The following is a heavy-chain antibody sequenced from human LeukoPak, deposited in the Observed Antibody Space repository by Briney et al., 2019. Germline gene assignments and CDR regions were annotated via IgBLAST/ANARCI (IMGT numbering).Heavy chain of an antibody. D-gene: IGHD2/OR15-2a*01. CDR1: GYTFTGQY. CDR2: INPDIGVT. CDR3: ARGALVNLLYYFDY. V-gene: IGHV1-2*02. J-gene: IGHJ4*01. Sequence: ASVKVSCKTSGYTFTGQYIHWVRQAPGHGLEWLGWINPDIGVTNYAQKFLGRVTMTRDTSISTAYMELSWLRSDDTAIYYCARGALVNLLYYFDYWGHGTLVTVSS.